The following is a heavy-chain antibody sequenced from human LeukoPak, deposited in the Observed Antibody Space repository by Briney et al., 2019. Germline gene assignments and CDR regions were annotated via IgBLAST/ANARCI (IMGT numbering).Heavy chain of an antibody. V-gene: IGHV3-33*01. CDR2: IWYDGSNK. CDR3: PRDRGYSGYVLYFFDF. CDR1: RFTFSNYD. J-gene: IGHJ4*02. D-gene: IGHD5-12*01. Sequence: GWSLRLPCAASRFTFSNYDMHWVRQAPGKGREWVALIWYDGSNKFYADSLRGRFTISRDNSKNMLYLQLNSLRAEDTAVYYCPRDRGYSGYVLYFFDFWGQGNLVTVSS.